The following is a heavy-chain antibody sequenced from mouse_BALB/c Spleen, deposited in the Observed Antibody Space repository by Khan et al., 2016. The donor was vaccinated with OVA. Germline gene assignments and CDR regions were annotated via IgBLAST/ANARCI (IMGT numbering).Heavy chain of an antibody. D-gene: IGHD2-14*01. V-gene: IGHV3-8*02. Sequence: VQLKESGPSLVKPSQTLSLTCSVTGDSITSGYWNWIRKFPGNKLEYMGYISSSDSTFYNPSLKSRISITRDTSTNQYYLKLNSVTTEDTATYYCARWNYRYDGYFDYWGQGTTLTVSS. CDR3: ARWNYRYDGYFDY. CDR2: ISSSDST. CDR1: GDSITSGY. J-gene: IGHJ2*01.